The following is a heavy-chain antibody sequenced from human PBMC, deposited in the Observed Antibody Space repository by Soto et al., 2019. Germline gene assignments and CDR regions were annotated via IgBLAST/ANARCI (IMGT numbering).Heavy chain of an antibody. J-gene: IGHJ6*02. V-gene: IGHV5-51*01. CDR2: IYPGDSDT. CDR1: GYNFATYW. Sequence: LKISCKGSGYNFATYWIAWVRQLPGKGPEWMGIIYPGDSDTSYSPSFQGQVTISVDKSISTAYLQWNSLKASDTAIYSCARRGYSYGLDVWGQGTKVTVSS. D-gene: IGHD5-18*01. CDR3: ARRGYSYGLDV.